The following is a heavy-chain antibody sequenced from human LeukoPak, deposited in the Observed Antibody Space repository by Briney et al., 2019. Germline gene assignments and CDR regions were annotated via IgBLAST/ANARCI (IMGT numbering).Heavy chain of an antibody. V-gene: IGHV1-2*02. CDR1: GYTFAGYY. CDR3: ARDLRYNDYRHYYFDY. CDR2: INPDSGGT. Sequence: ASVKVSCKASGYTFAGYYIHWVRQAPGQGLEWMGWINPDSGGTNYAQKFQGRVTMTRDTSISTAYMELSELRSDDTAVYYCARDLRYNDYRHYYFDYWGQGTLVTVSS. D-gene: IGHD4-11*01. J-gene: IGHJ4*02.